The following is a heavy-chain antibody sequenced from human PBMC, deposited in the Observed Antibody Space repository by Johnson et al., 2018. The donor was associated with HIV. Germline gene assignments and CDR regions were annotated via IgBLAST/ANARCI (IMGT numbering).Heavy chain of an antibody. D-gene: IGHD3-10*01. CDR3: AKDQRFRELLLYGAFDI. V-gene: IGHV3-66*02. J-gene: IGHJ3*02. Sequence: VQLVESGGVLVQPGGSLRLSCAASGFNFSSSYMSWVRQAPGKGLEWVSLIYSGGTTYYTDSVKGRFTISRDNSKNTVYLQMHNLRAEDTAVYYCAKDQRFRELLLYGAFDIWCQGTMVTVSS. CDR1: GFNFSSSY. CDR2: IYSGGTT.